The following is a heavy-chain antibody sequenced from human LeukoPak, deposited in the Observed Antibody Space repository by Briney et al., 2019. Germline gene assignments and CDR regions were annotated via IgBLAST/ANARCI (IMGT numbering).Heavy chain of an antibody. V-gene: IGHV3-30*04. CDR2: ISYDGSNK. CDR3: ARDLVVGRWVLRYFDWPDNFYYYYYGMDV. Sequence: GGSLRLSCAASGFTFSSYAMHWVRQAPGKGLERVAVISYDGSNKYYADSVKGRFTISRDNSKNTLYLQMNSLRAEDTAVYYCARDLVVGRWVLRYFDWPDNFYYYYYGMDVWGQGTTVTVSS. D-gene: IGHD3-9*01. J-gene: IGHJ6*02. CDR1: GFTFSSYA.